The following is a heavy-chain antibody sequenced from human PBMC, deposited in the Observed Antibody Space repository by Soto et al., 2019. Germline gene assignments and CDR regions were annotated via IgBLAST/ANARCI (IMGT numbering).Heavy chain of an antibody. Sequence: QVQLQESGPGLVKPSGTLSLTCGVSGDSFSSSNWWTWIRQPPGKGLEWIGDILHTGHTDYSPSLRTRITISIDTSKKEFSLNLTSVTATDTAVYYCARSPRQVEGKWYFDYWGPGALVTVSS. J-gene: IGHJ4*02. CDR2: ILHTGHT. V-gene: IGHV4-4*02. CDR1: GDSFSSSNW. CDR3: ARSPRQVEGKWYFDY. D-gene: IGHD2-15*01.